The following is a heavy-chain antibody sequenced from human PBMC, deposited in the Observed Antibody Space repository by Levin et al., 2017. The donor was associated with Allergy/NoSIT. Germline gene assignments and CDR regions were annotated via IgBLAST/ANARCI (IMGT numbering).Heavy chain of an antibody. CDR3: ARGDYGDYGWFDS. CDR2: IYSSGGT. J-gene: IGHJ5*01. Sequence: PGGSLRLSCTVSGDSLNNYFWSWIRQPPGKGLEWIGYIYSSGGTNCNPPLKSRVTMSVDMTKNHFSLRLRSVTAADTAVYYCARGDYGDYGWFDSWGQGTLVTVSS. D-gene: IGHD4-17*01. V-gene: IGHV4-59*12. CDR1: GDSLNNYF.